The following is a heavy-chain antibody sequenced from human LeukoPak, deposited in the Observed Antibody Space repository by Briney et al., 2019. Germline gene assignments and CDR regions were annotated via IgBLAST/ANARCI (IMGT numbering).Heavy chain of an antibody. CDR1: GGSISSSSYY. V-gene: IGHV4-39*07. D-gene: IGHD6-6*01. J-gene: IGHJ6*03. CDR3: ARGPYSSSAEDYYYYYMDV. Sequence: SETLSLTCTVSGGSISSSSYYWGWIRQPPGKGLEWIGSIYYSGSTYYNPSLKSRVTISVDTSKNQLSLKLSSVTAADTAVYYCARGPYSSSAEDYYYYYMDVWGKGTTVTVSS. CDR2: IYYSGST.